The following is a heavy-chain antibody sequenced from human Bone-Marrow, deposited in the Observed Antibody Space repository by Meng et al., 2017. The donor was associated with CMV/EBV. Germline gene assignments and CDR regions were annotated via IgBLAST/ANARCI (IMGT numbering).Heavy chain of an antibody. J-gene: IGHJ6*02. CDR3: ARDRTQDRSGDYYYYGMDV. V-gene: IGHV1-69*05. D-gene: IGHD4-17*01. CDR1: GGTFSSYA. Sequence: SVKVSCKASGGTFSSYAISWVRQAPGQGLEWMGGIIPIFGTANYAQKFQGRVTITTDESTSTAYMELSSLRSEDTAVYYCARDRTQDRSGDYYYYGMDVWGQGTTVTV. CDR2: IIPIFGTA.